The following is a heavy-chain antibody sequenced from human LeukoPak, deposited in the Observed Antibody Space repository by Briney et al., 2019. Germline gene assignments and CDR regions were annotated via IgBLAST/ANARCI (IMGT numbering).Heavy chain of an antibody. CDR3: ATRYSSGWYYFDY. J-gene: IGHJ4*02. Sequence: SVKFSCKASGGTFSSHTISWVRQAPGQGLEWMGRIIPILGIANYAQKFQGRVTITADKSTSTAYMELSSLRSEDTAVYYCATRYSSGWYYFDYWGQGTLVTVSS. D-gene: IGHD6-19*01. V-gene: IGHV1-69*02. CDR1: GGTFSSHT. CDR2: IIPILGIA.